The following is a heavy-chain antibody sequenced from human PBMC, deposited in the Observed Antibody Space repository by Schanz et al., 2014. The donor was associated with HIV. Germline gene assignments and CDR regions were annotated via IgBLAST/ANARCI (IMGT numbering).Heavy chain of an antibody. Sequence: QVQLVQSGAEVTKPGASVKVSCKASGYTFTGYYMHWVRQAPGQGLEWMGWINPNSGGTNYAQKFQGRVTMTRDTSISTAYMELSRLRSDDTAVYYCARTDYDILTGYSLGYYGMDVWGQGTTVTVSS. V-gene: IGHV1-2*02. CDR2: INPNSGGT. CDR3: ARTDYDILTGYSLGYYGMDV. D-gene: IGHD3-9*01. J-gene: IGHJ6*02. CDR1: GYTFTGYY.